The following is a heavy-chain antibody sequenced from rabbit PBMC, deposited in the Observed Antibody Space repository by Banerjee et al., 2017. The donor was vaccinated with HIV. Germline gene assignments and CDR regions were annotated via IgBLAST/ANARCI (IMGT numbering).Heavy chain of an antibody. V-gene: IGHV1S40*01. CDR3: ASGYSDVYFNL. Sequence: LEWIACIYGGDDNTYYASWVNGRFTISRTSSTTVALQMTSLTVADTATYFCASGYSDVYFNLWGQGTLVTVS. D-gene: IGHD1-1*01. CDR2: IYGGDDNT. J-gene: IGHJ4*01.